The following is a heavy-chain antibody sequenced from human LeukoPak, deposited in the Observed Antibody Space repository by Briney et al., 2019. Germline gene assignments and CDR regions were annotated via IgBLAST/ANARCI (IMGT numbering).Heavy chain of an antibody. CDR1: GGSFSGYY. V-gene: IGHV4-34*01. J-gene: IGHJ6*03. D-gene: IGHD6-6*01. Sequence: PSETLSLTCAVYGGSFSGYYWSWIRQPPGKGLEWIGEINHSGSTNYNPSLKSRVTISVDTSKNQFSLKLSSVTAANTAVYYCARGKSEYSSSSRYYYYYMDVWGKGTTVTVSS. CDR3: ARGKSEYSSSSRYYYYYMDV. CDR2: INHSGST.